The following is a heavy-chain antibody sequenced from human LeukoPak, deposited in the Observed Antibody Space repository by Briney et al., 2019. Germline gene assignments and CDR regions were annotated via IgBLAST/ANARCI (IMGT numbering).Heavy chain of an antibody. V-gene: IGHV3-7*01. CDR2: IKQDGSEK. CDR3: ARDRRERGLTWFDP. J-gene: IGHJ5*02. D-gene: IGHD1-26*01. Sequence: SGGSLRLSCAASGFTFGYYGMSWVRQAPGKGLEWVANIKQDGSEKYYVDSVKGRFTISRDNAKNSLYLQMNSLRAEDTAVYYWARDRRERGLTWFDPWGQGTLVTVSS. CDR1: GFTFGYYG.